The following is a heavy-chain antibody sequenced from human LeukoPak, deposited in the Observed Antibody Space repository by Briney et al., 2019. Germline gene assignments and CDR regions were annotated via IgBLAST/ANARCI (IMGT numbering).Heavy chain of an antibody. J-gene: IGHJ4*02. CDR3: AGRGCTNGLCHFDY. CDR1: GLSFSSYS. D-gene: IGHD2-8*01. Sequence: GGSLRLSCAASGLSFSSYSMNWVRQAPGKGLEWVSSISSTGDYIHYSDSVKGRFTISRDSTKNSLYLQMNSLRAEDTALYYCAGRGCTNGLCHFDYWGQGTLVTVSS. CDR2: ISSTGDYI. V-gene: IGHV3-21*01.